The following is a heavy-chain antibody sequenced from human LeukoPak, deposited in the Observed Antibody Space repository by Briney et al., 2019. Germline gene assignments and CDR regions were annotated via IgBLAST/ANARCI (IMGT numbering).Heavy chain of an antibody. V-gene: IGHV4-39*01. Sequence: PSETLSLTCTVSGGSISSSSYYWGWIRQPPGKGLEWIGSIYYSGSTYYNPSLKSRVTISVDTSKNQFSLKLSSVTAADTAVYYCASREPITDILTGYNNPDWYFDLWGRGTLVTVSS. CDR1: GGSISSSSYY. J-gene: IGHJ2*01. CDR2: IYYSGST. D-gene: IGHD3-9*01. CDR3: ASREPITDILTGYNNPDWYFDL.